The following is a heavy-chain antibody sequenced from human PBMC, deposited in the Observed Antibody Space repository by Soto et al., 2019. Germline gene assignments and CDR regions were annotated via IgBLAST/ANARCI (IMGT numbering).Heavy chain of an antibody. D-gene: IGHD5-12*01. CDR1: GYTFTSYA. CDR3: ARCRGSSGYFWFDP. CDR2: ISGHNDNT. J-gene: IGHJ5*02. V-gene: IGHV1-18*01. Sequence: ASVKVSCKASGYTFTSYAMHWVRQAPGQGLEWVGWISGHNDNTKYAQKVQGRVTLTTDTSTSTAYMELRNLISDDTAVYHCARCRGSSGYFWFDPWGQGTLVTVSS.